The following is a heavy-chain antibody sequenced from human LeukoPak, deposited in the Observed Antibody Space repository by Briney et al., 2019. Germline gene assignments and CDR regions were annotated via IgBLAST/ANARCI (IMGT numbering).Heavy chain of an antibody. CDR1: GGTFSSYA. CDR2: IIPIFGTA. V-gene: IGHV1-69*13. J-gene: IGHJ6*03. Sequence: SVKVSCKASGGTFSSYAISWVRQAPGQGLEWMGGIIPIFGTANYAQKFQGRVTITADESTSTAYMELSSLRSEDTAVYYCARGLGTIFGVDTNMDVWGKGTTVTVSS. CDR3: ARGLGTIFGVDTNMDV. D-gene: IGHD3-3*01.